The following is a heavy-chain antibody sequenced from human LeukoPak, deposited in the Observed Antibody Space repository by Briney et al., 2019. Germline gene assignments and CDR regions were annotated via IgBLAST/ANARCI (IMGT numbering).Heavy chain of an antibody. V-gene: IGHV4-34*01. D-gene: IGHD3-10*01. CDR1: GGPFSGYY. CDR3: AREKLLWFGESSPYYFDY. J-gene: IGHJ4*02. CDR2: INHSGST. Sequence: SETLSLPCAVYGGPFSGYYWSWIRQPPGKGLEWIGEINHSGSTNYNPSLKSRVTISVDTSKNQFSLKLSSVTAADTAVYYCAREKLLWFGESSPYYFDYWGQGTLVTVSS.